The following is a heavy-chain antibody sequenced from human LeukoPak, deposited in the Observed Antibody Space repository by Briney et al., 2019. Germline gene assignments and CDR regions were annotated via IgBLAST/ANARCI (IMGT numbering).Heavy chain of an antibody. Sequence: SETLSLTCTVSGGSISTYYWTWIRQPPGKRLEWIGYIYNSGTTNYNPSLKRRVTISVDTSKNQFSLKLSSVTAADTAVYYCARDLSSNWYSDYFVYWGQGTLVAVSS. CDR2: IYNSGTT. D-gene: IGHD6-13*01. CDR1: GGSISTYY. CDR3: ARDLSSNWYSDYFVY. V-gene: IGHV4-59*12. J-gene: IGHJ4*02.